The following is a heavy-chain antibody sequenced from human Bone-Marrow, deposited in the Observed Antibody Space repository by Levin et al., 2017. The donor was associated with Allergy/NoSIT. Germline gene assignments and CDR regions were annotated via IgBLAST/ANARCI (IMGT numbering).Heavy chain of an antibody. CDR3: ARGKASGPYYYSGLDV. Sequence: PSETLSLTCTVSGGSFRNGGHFWTWIRQHPGKGLEWIGHFYYSGATYSNPSLESRVSISVDASKDQFSLKLTSVTAADTAVYYCARGKASGPYYYSGLDVWGQGTTVAVSS. V-gene: IGHV4-31*03. CDR1: GGSFRNGGHF. D-gene: IGHD7-27*01. J-gene: IGHJ6*02. CDR2: FYYSGAT.